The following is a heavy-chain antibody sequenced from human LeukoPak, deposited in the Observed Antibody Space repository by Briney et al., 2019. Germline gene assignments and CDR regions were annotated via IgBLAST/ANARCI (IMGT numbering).Heavy chain of an antibody. CDR2: IYYSGST. V-gene: IGHV4-31*03. CDR1: GGSISSGGYY. CDR3: ARERYCSGGSCLHGAFDI. J-gene: IGHJ3*02. Sequence: SETLSLTCTVTGGSISSGGYYWSWIRQHPGKGLEWIGYIYYSGSTYYNPSLKSRVTISVDTSKNQFSLKLSSVTAADTAVYYCARERYCSGGSCLHGAFDIWDRGTMVTISS. D-gene: IGHD2-15*01.